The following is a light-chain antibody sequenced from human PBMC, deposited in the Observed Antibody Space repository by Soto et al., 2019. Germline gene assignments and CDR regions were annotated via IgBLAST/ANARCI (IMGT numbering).Light chain of an antibody. CDR3: QQHNNSQWT. Sequence: ELVMTQSPASLSVSSGERANLSCRASQNVSRNLDWYQQKPGQAPRLLIYAASTRANGFPARFSGSVCVADLAVAVSSLRSEDFAVDYCQQHNNSQWTLGQGPMVHIK. V-gene: IGKV3-15*01. J-gene: IGKJ1*01. CDR2: AAS. CDR1: QNVSRN.